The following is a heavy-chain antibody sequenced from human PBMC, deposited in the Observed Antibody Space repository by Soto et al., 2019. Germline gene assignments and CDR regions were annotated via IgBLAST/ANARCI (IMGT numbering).Heavy chain of an antibody. CDR2: IRNKAYDYTT. D-gene: IGHD6-19*01. Sequence: EVQLVESGGGLVQPGGSLRLSCAASGITFSDHYMDWVRQAPGKGLEWVGRIRNKAYDYTTEYAASVKGRFTISRDDSKNSLYLQMNSLKPEDTAMYFCARSVEGHFDYWGQGTVVTVSS. V-gene: IGHV3-72*01. J-gene: IGHJ4*02. CDR1: GITFSDHY. CDR3: ARSVEGHFDY.